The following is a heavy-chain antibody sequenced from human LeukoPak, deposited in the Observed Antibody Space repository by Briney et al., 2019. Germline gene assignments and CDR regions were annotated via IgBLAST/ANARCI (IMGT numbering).Heavy chain of an antibody. Sequence: PGGSLRLSCAASGFTFDDYAVHWVRQAPGKGLEWVSLINWDGSSTYYADSVKGRFTISRDNSKNSLYLQMNSLRAEDTALYYCAKTGSSWAHFDYWGQGTLVTVSS. J-gene: IGHJ4*02. CDR3: AKTGSSWAHFDY. CDR1: GFTFDDYA. CDR2: INWDGSST. D-gene: IGHD6-13*01. V-gene: IGHV3-43D*04.